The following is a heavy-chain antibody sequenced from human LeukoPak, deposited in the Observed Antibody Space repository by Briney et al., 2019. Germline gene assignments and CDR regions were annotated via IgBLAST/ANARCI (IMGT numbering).Heavy chain of an antibody. CDR3: TTVYCTNGVCYTSDY. J-gene: IGHJ4*02. V-gene: IGHV3-15*01. CDR1: GFTFSNAW. Sequence: GGSLRLSCAASGFTFSNAWMSWVRQAPGKGLEWVGRIKSKTDGGTTDYAAPVKGRFTISRDDSKNTLYLQMNSLKTKDTAVYYCTTVYCTNGVCYTSDYWGQGTLVTVSS. CDR2: IKSKTDGGTT. D-gene: IGHD2-8*01.